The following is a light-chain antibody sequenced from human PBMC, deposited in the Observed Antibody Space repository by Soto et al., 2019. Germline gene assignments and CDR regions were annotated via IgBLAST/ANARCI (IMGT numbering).Light chain of an antibody. CDR3: QQLNSCPLT. V-gene: IGKV1-9*01. J-gene: IGKJ4*01. CDR1: QGISSY. CDR2: AAS. Sequence: DIQLTQSPSFLSASVGARVPITCRASQGISSYLAWYQQKPGKAPKLLIYAASTLQSGVPSRFSGSGSGTEFTLTISSLQPEDFATYYCQQLNSCPLTFGGGTKVDIK.